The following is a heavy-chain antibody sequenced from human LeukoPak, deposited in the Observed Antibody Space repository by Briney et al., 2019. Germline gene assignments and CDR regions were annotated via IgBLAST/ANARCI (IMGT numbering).Heavy chain of an antibody. CDR1: GFTFSSYE. V-gene: IGHV3-48*03. J-gene: IGHJ4*02. Sequence: PGGSLRLSCAASGFTFSSYEMNWVRQAPGKGLEWVSYISSSGSTIYYADSVKGRFTISRDNAKNSLYLQMNSLRAEDTAVYYCASTKISADLFDYWGQGTLVTVSS. D-gene: IGHD2-8*01. CDR2: ISSSGSTI. CDR3: ASTKISADLFDY.